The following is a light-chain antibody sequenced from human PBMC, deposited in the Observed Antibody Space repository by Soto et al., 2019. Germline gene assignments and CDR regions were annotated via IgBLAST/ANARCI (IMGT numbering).Light chain of an antibody. CDR2: RAS. V-gene: IGKV1-5*03. CDR1: QTINTW. CDR3: QQYEPYSGT. Sequence: DIQMTQSPSTLSASVGDRDTITCRASQTINTWLAWYQQKPGKAPKLLIYRASNLVSGVPSRFSGSGSVTEFPLAISSLQPDDFSIYYGQQYEPYSGTFGPGTKVDI. J-gene: IGKJ3*01.